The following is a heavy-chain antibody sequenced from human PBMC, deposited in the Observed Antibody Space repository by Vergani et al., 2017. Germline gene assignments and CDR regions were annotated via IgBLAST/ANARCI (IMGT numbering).Heavy chain of an antibody. CDR1: GFTFSSYA. CDR2: ISGSGGST. CDR3: AKEVGATDYYYYGMDV. D-gene: IGHD1-26*01. V-gene: IGHV3-23*01. J-gene: IGHJ6*02. Sequence: EVQLLESGGGLVQPGGSLRLSCAASGFTFSSYAMSWVRQAPGKGLEWVSAISGSGGSTYYADSVKGRFTISRDNSKNTLYLQMNSLRAEETAVYYCAKEVGATDYYYYGMDVWGQGTTVTVSS.